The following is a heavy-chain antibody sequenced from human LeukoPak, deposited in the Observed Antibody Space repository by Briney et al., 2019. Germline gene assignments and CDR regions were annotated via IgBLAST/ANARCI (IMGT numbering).Heavy chain of an antibody. CDR1: GGSISSGSYY. CDR3: ARDPSGEDYGGNSDEY. D-gene: IGHD4-23*01. Sequence: TLSLTCTVSGGSISSGSYYWSWIRQPAGKGLEWIGRIYTSGSTNYNPSLKSRVTISVDTSKNQFSLKLSSVTAADTAVYYCARDPSGEDYGGNSDEYWGQGTLVTVSS. CDR2: IYTSGST. V-gene: IGHV4-61*02. J-gene: IGHJ4*02.